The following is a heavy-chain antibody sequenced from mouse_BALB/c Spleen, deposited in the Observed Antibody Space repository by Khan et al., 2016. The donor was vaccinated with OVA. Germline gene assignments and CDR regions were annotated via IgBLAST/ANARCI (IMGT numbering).Heavy chain of an antibody. J-gene: IGHJ4*01. Sequence: QVQLKESGAELARPGASVKMSCKASGYTFTSHTMHWVKQRPGQGLEWIGYINPRSGYTNYNRKFNDKATLTADKSSSTAYMQLSSLTSEDSAVYYCARRTTEYAMDYWGQGTSVTVSS. CDR2: INPRSGYT. CDR3: ARRTTEYAMDY. D-gene: IGHD2-14*01. V-gene: IGHV1-4*01. CDR1: GYTFTSHT.